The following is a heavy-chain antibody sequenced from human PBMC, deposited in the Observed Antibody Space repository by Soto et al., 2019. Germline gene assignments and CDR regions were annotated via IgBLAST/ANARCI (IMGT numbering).Heavy chain of an antibody. Sequence: QVQLVQSGAEVKKPGSSVKVSCKASGGTFSSYAISWVRQAPGQGLEWMGGIIPIFGTANYAQKFQGRVTITADESTSTAYMELSSLRSEDTAVYYCARGGRKYKLPPYYYYGMDVWGQGTTVTVS. J-gene: IGHJ6*02. CDR3: ARGGRKYKLPPYYYYGMDV. CDR1: GGTFSSYA. D-gene: IGHD2-2*01. CDR2: IIPIFGTA. V-gene: IGHV1-69*01.